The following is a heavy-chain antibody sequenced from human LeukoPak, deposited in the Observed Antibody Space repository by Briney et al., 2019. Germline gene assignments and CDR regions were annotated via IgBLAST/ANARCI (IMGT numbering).Heavy chain of an antibody. CDR3: ARDQGAIGYDY. CDR2: IYYSGST. Sequence: SETLSLTCTVSGGSISSGDYYWGWIRQPPGKGLEWIGYIYYSGSTYYNPSLKSRVTISVDTSKNQFSLKLSSVTAADTAVYYCARDQGAIGYDYWGQGTLVTVSS. J-gene: IGHJ4*02. D-gene: IGHD2-15*01. V-gene: IGHV4-30-4*01. CDR1: GGSISSGDYY.